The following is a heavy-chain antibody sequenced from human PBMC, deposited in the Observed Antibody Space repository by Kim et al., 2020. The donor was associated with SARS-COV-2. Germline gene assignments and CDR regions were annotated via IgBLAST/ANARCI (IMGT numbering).Heavy chain of an antibody. CDR2: INHSGST. CDR3: ARAAGVNYGPIYYYYGMDV. V-gene: IGHV4-34*01. CDR1: GGSFSGYY. Sequence: SETLSLTCAVYGGSFSGYYWSWIRQPPGKGLEWIGEINHSGSTNYNPSLKSRVTISVDTSKNQFSLKLSSVTAADTAVYYCARAAGVNYGPIYYYYGMDV. D-gene: IGHD3-10*01. J-gene: IGHJ6*01.